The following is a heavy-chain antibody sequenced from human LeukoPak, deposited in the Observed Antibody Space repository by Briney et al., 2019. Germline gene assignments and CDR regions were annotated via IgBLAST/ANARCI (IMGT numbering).Heavy chain of an antibody. J-gene: IGHJ4*02. V-gene: IGHV4-59*01. CDR3: ARGEASGTGIHDY. CDR1: GGSISSYY. Sequence: SETLSLTCTVSGGSISSYYWSWIRQPPGKGLEWIGYIYYSGSTNYNPSLKSRVTISVDTSKNQFSLKLSSVTAADTAVYYCARGEASGTGIHDYWGQGTLVTVSS. CDR2: IYYSGST. D-gene: IGHD5-18*01.